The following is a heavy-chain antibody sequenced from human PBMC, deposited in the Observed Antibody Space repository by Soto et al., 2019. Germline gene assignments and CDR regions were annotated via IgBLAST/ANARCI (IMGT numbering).Heavy chain of an antibody. CDR1: GYSFTSYW. V-gene: IGHV5-51*01. J-gene: IGHJ6*03. Sequence: PGESLKISCKGSGYSFTSYWIGWVRQMPGKGLEWMGIIYPGDSDTRYSPSFQGQVTISADKSISTAYLQWSSLKASDTAMYYCARPVSGITGTGPCYYMDVWGKGTTVTVA. CDR3: ARPVSGITGTGPCYYMDV. CDR2: IYPGDSDT. D-gene: IGHD1-20*01.